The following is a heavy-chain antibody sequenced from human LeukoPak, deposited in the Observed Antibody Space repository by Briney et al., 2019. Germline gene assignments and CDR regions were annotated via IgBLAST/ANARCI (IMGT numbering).Heavy chain of an antibody. CDR1: GYTFTGYY. Sequence: ASVKVSCKASGYTFTGYYMHWVRQAPGQGLEWMGWINPNICGTNYAQKFQGRVTMTRDTSISTAYMELSRLRSDDTAVYYCARGWRPGYCSGGSCYSGWFDPWGQGTLVTVSS. CDR3: ARGWRPGYCSGGSCYSGWFDP. J-gene: IGHJ5*02. D-gene: IGHD2-15*01. CDR2: INPNICGT. V-gene: IGHV1-2*02.